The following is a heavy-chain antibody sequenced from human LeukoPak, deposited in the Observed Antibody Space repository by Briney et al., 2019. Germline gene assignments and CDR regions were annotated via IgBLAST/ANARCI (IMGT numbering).Heavy chain of an antibody. CDR3: AREYSSSSGRAFDI. CDR1: GFTLSTYT. CDR2: ISSSSSTI. V-gene: IGHV3-48*02. Sequence: TGGSLRLSCAASGFTLSTYTMNWVRQAPGKGLQWFSYISSSSSTIYYADSVKGRFTISRDNAKNSLYLQMNSLRDEDTAVYYGAREYSSSSGRAFDIWGQGTMVTVSS. J-gene: IGHJ3*02. D-gene: IGHD6-6*01.